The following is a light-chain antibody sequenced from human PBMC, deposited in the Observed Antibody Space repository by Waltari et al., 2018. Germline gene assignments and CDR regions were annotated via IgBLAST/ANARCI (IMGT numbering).Light chain of an antibody. CDR1: QSISRN. Sequence: EILMTQSLDTLSVSPGERATLSCRASQSISRNLAWYQQKPGQAPRLLIYGASTRAPGIPARFSGSGSGTEFTLTISSLQSEDFAVYYCQQYNNWRTFGQGTKLEI. V-gene: IGKV3-15*01. CDR3: QQYNNWRT. J-gene: IGKJ2*01. CDR2: GAS.